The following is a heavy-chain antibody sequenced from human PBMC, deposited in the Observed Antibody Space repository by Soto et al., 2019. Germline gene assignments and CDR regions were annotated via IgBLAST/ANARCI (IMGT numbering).Heavy chain of an antibody. V-gene: IGHV3-7*03. D-gene: IGHD3-22*01. CDR3: ARGDYFDRRFDY. CDR1: GFTFSSSW. CDR2: IKQDESEK. J-gene: IGHJ4*02. Sequence: PAGSLRLSCATSGFTFSSSWMSWVRQPPGKGLEWVATIKQDESEKYYVDSVKGRFTVSRDNAKNSLYLQMNTLRAEDTAVYYCARGDYFDRRFDYWGQGALVTVSS.